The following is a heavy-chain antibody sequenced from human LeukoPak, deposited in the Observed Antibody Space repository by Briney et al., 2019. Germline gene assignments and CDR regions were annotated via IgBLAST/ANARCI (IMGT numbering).Heavy chain of an antibody. CDR3: ARDVQLCNHD. D-gene: IGHD5-18*01. CDR2: ISSSSSTI. Sequence: PGGSLRLSCAASGFTFSSYSMNWVRQAPGKGLEWVSYISSSSSTIYYADSVKGRFTISRDNAKNSLYLQMNSLRAEDTAVYYCARDVQLCNHDWGQGTLVTVSS. J-gene: IGHJ4*02. CDR1: GFTFSSYS. V-gene: IGHV3-48*04.